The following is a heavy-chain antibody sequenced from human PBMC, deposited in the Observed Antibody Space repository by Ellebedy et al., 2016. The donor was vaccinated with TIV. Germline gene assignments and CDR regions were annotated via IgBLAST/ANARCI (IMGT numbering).Heavy chain of an antibody. V-gene: IGHV3-23*01. J-gene: IGHJ6*02. CDR3: AKDLAWGVYGSGPGMAHGMDV. D-gene: IGHD3-10*01. Sequence: GESLKISXVASGFTFSSYAISWVRQAPGKGLEWVSTIRGSGGDTYYADSVKGRFTISRDNSKNTVYLQTDSLRAEDTAVYYCAKDLAWGVYGSGPGMAHGMDVWGQGTTVTVSS. CDR1: GFTFSSYA. CDR2: IRGSGGDT.